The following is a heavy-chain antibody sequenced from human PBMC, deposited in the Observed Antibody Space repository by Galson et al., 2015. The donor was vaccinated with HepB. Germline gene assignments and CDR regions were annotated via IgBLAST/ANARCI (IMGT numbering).Heavy chain of an antibody. CDR2: ISAYNGNT. CDR1: GYTFTSYG. Sequence: SVKVSCKASGYTFTSYGISWVRQAPGQGLEWMGWISAYNGNTNYAQKLQGRVTMTTDTSTSTAYMELRSLRSDDTAVYYCARVPGYDSSGYSVHLFDYWGQGTLVTVSS. D-gene: IGHD3-22*01. J-gene: IGHJ4*02. CDR3: ARVPGYDSSGYSVHLFDY. V-gene: IGHV1-18*04.